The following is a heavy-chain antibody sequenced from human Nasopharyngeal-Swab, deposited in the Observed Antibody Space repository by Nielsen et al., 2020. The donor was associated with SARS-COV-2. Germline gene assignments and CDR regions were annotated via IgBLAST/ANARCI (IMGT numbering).Heavy chain of an antibody. J-gene: IGHJ6*02. V-gene: IGHV3-53*01. CDR2: IYSGGST. CDR3: ARDLYRQQWPLYNYYGMDV. D-gene: IGHD6-19*01. Sequence: GESLKISCAASGFTVSSNYMSWVRQAPGKGLEWVSVIYSGGSTYYADSVKGRFTISRDNSKNTLYLQMNSLRAEDTAMYYCARDLYRQQWPLYNYYGMDVWGQGTTVTVSS. CDR1: GFTVSSNY.